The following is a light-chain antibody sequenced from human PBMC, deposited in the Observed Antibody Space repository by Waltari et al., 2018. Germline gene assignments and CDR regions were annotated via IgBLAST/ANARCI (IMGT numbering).Light chain of an antibody. V-gene: IGLV1-44*01. CDR2: PAN. CDR1: SSNIGSTT. J-gene: IGLJ3*02. Sequence: QSVLTQPPSASGTPGQGVTISCSGSSSNIGSTTVSWYQQFPGTAPQLLIHPANQRPSGVPDRFSGSKSGTSSSLAISGLQSEDEAHYYCAAWDDSLNGRVFGGGTKVTVL. CDR3: AAWDDSLNGRV.